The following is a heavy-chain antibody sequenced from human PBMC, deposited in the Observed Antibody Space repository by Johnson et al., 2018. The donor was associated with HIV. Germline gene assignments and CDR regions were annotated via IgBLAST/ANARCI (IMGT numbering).Heavy chain of an antibody. CDR1: GFTFSNYG. V-gene: IGHV3-30*02. Sequence: QVQLLESGGGVVQPGGSLRLSCAASGFTFSNYGMHWVRQAPGKGLEWVAFIRYDGSNKYYADSVKGRFTISRDNSKNTLYLQMNSLRADDTAVYYCAKTYYYDSSGSRAFDIWGQGKMVTVSS. CDR3: AKTYYYDSSGSRAFDI. J-gene: IGHJ3*02. D-gene: IGHD3-22*01. CDR2: IRYDGSNK.